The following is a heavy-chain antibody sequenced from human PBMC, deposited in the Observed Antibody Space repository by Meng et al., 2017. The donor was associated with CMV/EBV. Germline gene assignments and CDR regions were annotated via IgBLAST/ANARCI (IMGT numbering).Heavy chain of an antibody. CDR1: GFTFDGYA. J-gene: IGHJ6*02. Sequence: SLKISCAASGFTFDGYAMHWVRQAPGKGLEWVSGISWNSGSIGYADSVKGRFTISRDNSKNTLYLQMNSLRAEDTAVYYCARDLFGVVSTHTYYYYGMDVWGQGTTVTVSS. D-gene: IGHD3-3*01. V-gene: IGHV3-9*01. CDR3: ARDLFGVVSTHTYYYYGMDV. CDR2: ISWNSGSI.